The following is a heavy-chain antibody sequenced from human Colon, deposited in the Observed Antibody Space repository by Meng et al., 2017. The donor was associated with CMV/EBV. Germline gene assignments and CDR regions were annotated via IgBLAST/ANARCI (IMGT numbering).Heavy chain of an antibody. J-gene: IGHJ4*02. Sequence: QVRLRTWGPGLVKPSETLSHPRTGVSSINIDYYGGWIRQPAGKALEYIGRVYANGNTKYNPSLSSRVTISLDTSKKQISLKLTSVTAADTAVYYCVGPHHYFDYWGQGTLVTVSS. CDR1: SINIDYY. CDR2: VYANGNT. CDR3: VGPHHYFDY. V-gene: IGHV4-61*02.